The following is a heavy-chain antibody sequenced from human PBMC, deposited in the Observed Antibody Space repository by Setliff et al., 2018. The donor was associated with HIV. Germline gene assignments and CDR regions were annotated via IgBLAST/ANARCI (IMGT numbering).Heavy chain of an antibody. J-gene: IGHJ3*01. CDR3: ARRAGGDF. V-gene: IGHV4-61*09. CDR2: IYPSGST. Sequence: SETLSLTCTVSGGSISSNNYFWSWIRQPAGKGLEWIGHIYPSGSTNYNPSLKSRVTISVDTSKNHFSLTLSSVTAADTAVYYCARRAGGDFWGQGTMVTVSS. CDR1: GGSISSNNYF. D-gene: IGHD3-10*01.